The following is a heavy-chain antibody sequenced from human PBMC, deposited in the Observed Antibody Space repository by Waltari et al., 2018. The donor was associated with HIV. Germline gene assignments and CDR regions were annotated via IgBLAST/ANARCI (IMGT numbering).Heavy chain of an antibody. V-gene: IGHV4-38-2*01. CDR1: GHSIRYGCY. J-gene: IGHJ4*02. D-gene: IGHD3-22*01. CDR3: ASSTNIIVIPPRFFFDK. CDR2: VYHNGDT. Sequence: QVHLQESGPGLVKPSETLSHTCAVSGHSIRYGCYWTWLRQAPGEGPEWIGTVYHNGDTYYNPSLKNRVTVSVDTSKNQVSLNLASVTAADTAVYHCASSTNIIVIPPRFFFDKWGPGTLVTVSS.